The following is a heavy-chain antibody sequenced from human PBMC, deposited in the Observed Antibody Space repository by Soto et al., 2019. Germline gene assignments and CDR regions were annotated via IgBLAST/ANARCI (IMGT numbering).Heavy chain of an antibody. Sequence: SETLSLTCTVSGGSISSYYWSWIRQPPGKGLEWIGYIYYSGSTNYNPSLKSRVTISVDTSKNQFSLKLSSVTAADTAVYYCARQREDCSSTSCYRWFDPWGQGTLVTVSS. V-gene: IGHV4-59*08. CDR1: GGSISSYY. CDR3: ARQREDCSSTSCYRWFDP. J-gene: IGHJ5*02. D-gene: IGHD2-2*01. CDR2: IYYSGST.